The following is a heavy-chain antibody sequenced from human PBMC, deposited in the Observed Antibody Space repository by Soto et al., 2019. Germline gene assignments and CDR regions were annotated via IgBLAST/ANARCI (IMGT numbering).Heavy chain of an antibody. D-gene: IGHD6-13*01. V-gene: IGHV3-23*01. CDR2: IGGSGRKT. J-gene: IGHJ4*02. Sequence: GGSLRLSCAASGFTFTKSGMSWVRQAPGKGLEWVAGIGGSGRKTYYADSVKGRFSISRDNSKNSLFLQMNSLSADDTAIYYCAKDGLSDSPSAIDYWGLGTLVTVSS. CDR3: AKDGLSDSPSAIDY. CDR1: GFTFTKSG.